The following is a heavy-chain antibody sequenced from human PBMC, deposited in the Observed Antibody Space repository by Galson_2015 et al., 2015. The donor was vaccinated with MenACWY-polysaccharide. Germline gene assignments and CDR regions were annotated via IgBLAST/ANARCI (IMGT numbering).Heavy chain of an antibody. Sequence: VTVSCKASGYTFPGYYIHWVRQAPGPGLEWMGRISPHSGATNCAQNFQGRVTMTRDTSISTAYMELSRLSSDDTAVYYCARERGAGGTYFNYWGQGTLVAVSS. CDR3: ARERGAGGTYFNY. J-gene: IGHJ4*02. CDR2: ISPHSGAT. CDR1: GYTFPGYY. V-gene: IGHV1-2*06.